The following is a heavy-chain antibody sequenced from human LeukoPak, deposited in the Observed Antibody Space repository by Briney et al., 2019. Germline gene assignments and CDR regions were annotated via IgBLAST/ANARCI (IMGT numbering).Heavy chain of an antibody. CDR2: IIPIFGTA. CDR3: ARDRHGGYLGQYFDY. J-gene: IGHJ4*02. Sequence: ASVKVSCKASGGTFSSYAISWVRQAPGQGLEWMGGIIPIFGTANYAQKFQGRVTITTGESTSTAYMELSSLRSEDTAVYYCARDRHGGYLGQYFDYWGQGTLVTVSS. CDR1: GGTFSSYA. V-gene: IGHV1-69*05. D-gene: IGHD5-12*01.